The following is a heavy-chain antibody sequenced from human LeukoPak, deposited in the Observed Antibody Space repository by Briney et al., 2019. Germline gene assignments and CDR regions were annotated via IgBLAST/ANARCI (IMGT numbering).Heavy chain of an antibody. CDR2: IKQDGSEK. CDR3: AKDISRLLWFGEYLHYFDY. V-gene: IGHV3-7*03. Sequence: GGSLRLSCAASGFIFSSYWMSWVRQAPGKGLEWVANIKQDGSEKYYVDSVKGRFTISRDNAKNSLYLQMNSLRAEDTALYYCAKDISRLLWFGEYLHYFDYWGQGTLVTVSS. J-gene: IGHJ4*02. CDR1: GFIFSSYW. D-gene: IGHD3-10*01.